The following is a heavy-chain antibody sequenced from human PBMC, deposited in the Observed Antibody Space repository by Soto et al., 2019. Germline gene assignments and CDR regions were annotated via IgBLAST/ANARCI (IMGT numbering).Heavy chain of an antibody. Sequence: GGSLRLSCAASGFTFSSYSMNWVRQAPGKGLEWVSYISSSSSTIYYADSVKGRFTISRDNAKNSLYLQMNSLRDEDTAVYYCARDSPLVVVAAADYYDGMDVWGQGTTVTVSS. CDR1: GFTFSSYS. CDR2: ISSSSSTI. CDR3: ARDSPLVVVAAADYYDGMDV. D-gene: IGHD2-15*01. V-gene: IGHV3-48*02. J-gene: IGHJ6*02.